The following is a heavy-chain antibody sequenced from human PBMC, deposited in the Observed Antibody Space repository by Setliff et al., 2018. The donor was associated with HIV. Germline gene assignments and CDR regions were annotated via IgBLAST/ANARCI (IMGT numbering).Heavy chain of an antibody. D-gene: IGHD6-13*01. J-gene: IGHJ4*02. CDR2: IYSSGTT. CDR3: ARAISAAGIAPFDF. CDR1: GGSISSYY. Sequence: PSETLSLTCTVSGGSISSYYWSWIRQPAGKGLEWIGYIYSSGTTNYNPSRKSRVTISVDTSKNQFSLNLNSVTAADTAVYYCARAISAAGIAPFDFWCQGTLVTVSS. V-gene: IGHV4-59*01.